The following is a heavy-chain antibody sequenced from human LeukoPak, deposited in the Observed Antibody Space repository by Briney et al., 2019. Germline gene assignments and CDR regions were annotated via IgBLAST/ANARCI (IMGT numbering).Heavy chain of an antibody. CDR3: AKATGEFSSRCPDF. Sequence: QPGGSLRLSCAASVFTFSDYAMFWVRQAPGKGLEWVSSVSGSSGRTYYADSVKGRFAISRDDSKNTLYLQMNSLRAEDTAVYYCAKATGEFSSRCPDFWGQGTLVTVSS. V-gene: IGHV3-23*01. D-gene: IGHD2-2*01. CDR2: VSGSSGRT. J-gene: IGHJ4*02. CDR1: VFTFSDYA.